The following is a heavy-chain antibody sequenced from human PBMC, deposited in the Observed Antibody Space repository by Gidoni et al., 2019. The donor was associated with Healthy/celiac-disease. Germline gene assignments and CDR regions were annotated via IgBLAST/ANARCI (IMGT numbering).Heavy chain of an antibody. CDR2: IYYSGST. CDR3: ARDLLSRYCISTSCSPGAFDI. V-gene: IGHV4-31*03. CDR1: SASISSGHYS. J-gene: IGHJ3*02. D-gene: IGHD2-2*01. Sequence: QVQLQESGPGLVKPSQTLSLTCTVSSASISSGHYSWSWIRQHPGKGLEWIGSIYYSGSTYYNPSLKSRLTILVDTSKNQFSLKLSSVTAADTAVYYCARDLLSRYCISTSCSPGAFDIWGQGTMVTVSS.